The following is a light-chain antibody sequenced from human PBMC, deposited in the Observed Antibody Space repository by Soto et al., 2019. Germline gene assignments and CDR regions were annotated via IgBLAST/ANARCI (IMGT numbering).Light chain of an antibody. Sequence: QSALTQPASVSGSPGQSITISCTGTSSDAGSYNLVSWYQQHPDKAPKFMIYEGSKRPSGVSNRFSGSKSGNTASLTISGLQAEDEADYYCCSYAGSSTYVFGTGTKVTVL. CDR2: EGS. CDR1: SSDAGSYNL. CDR3: CSYAGSSTYV. J-gene: IGLJ1*01. V-gene: IGLV2-23*01.